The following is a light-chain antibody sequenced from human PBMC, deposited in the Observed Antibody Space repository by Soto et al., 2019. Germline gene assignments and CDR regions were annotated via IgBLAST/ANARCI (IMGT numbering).Light chain of an antibody. J-gene: IGKJ1*01. V-gene: IGKV3-20*01. CDR1: QSVSSGY. CDR3: QQYGSSGT. CDR2: GAS. Sequence: EIVLTQSPCTLSLSPGERATLSCRASQSVSSGYLAWYQQKPGQAPRLLIYGASIRAAGIPDRFSGSGSGTDFTLTISRLEPEDFAVYYCQQYGSSGTFGQGTKVDIK.